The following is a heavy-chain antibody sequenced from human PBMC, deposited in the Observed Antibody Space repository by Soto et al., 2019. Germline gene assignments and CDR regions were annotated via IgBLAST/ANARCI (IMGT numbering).Heavy chain of an antibody. CDR3: AKGVSVSPAYYFAS. CDR1: GFTFSSYA. CDR2: ISGTGGTT. Sequence: EVRLLESGGGLVQPGGSQRVSCRASGFTFSSYAMAWVRRAPGQGLEWVSGISGTGGTTYYADSVKGRFTVSRDNSENTLYLDMASLKAEDTGMYYCAKGVSVSPAYYFASWGQGSQVTVSS. J-gene: IGHJ4*02. D-gene: IGHD2-8*01. V-gene: IGHV3-23*01.